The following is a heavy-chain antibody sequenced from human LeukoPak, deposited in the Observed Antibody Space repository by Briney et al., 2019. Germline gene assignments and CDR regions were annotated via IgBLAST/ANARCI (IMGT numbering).Heavy chain of an antibody. D-gene: IGHD6-6*01. Sequence: SETLSLTCTVSGDSISSSSYYWGWIRQPPGKGLEWIGSIYYSGSTYYNPSLKSRVTISVDTSKNQFSLKLSSVTAADTAVYYCARQDTIAARPFFDYWGQGTLVTVSS. CDR1: GDSISSSSYY. CDR2: IYYSGST. J-gene: IGHJ4*02. CDR3: ARQDTIAARPFFDY. V-gene: IGHV4-39*01.